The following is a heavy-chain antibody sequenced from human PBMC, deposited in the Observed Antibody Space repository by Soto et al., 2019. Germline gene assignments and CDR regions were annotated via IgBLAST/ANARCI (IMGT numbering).Heavy chain of an antibody. V-gene: IGHV3-15*01. J-gene: IGHJ4*02. CDR1: GFTFSNTW. Sequence: EVQLVESGGGLVKPGGSLRLSCAASGFTFSNTWMSWVRQALGKGLEWVGRIKARTEGGTTDYAAPVKGRFNISRDDSKNTLYLQMNSLKTEDTAVYYCTTTPVLLWFGELSLDYWGQGALVTVSS. CDR2: IKARTEGGTT. CDR3: TTTPVLLWFGELSLDY. D-gene: IGHD3-10*01.